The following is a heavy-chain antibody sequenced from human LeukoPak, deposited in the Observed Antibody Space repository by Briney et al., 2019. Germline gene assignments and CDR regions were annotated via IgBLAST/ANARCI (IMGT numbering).Heavy chain of an antibody. CDR2: IAHHGDT. V-gene: IGHV4-34*01. J-gene: IGHJ4*02. CDR3: ARGATISETGYFDF. D-gene: IGHD3-9*01. CDR1: GGSFSRYY. Sequence: SETLSLSCAVSGGSFSRYYWSWIRQSPGKGLEWMAEIAHHGDTKYNPSVKSRVTISVDTSKSQFSLKVRSLNAADTALYYCARGATISETGYFDFWGQGTLVTVSS.